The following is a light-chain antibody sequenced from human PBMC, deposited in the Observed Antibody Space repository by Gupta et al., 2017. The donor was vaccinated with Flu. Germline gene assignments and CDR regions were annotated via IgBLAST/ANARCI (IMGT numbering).Light chain of an antibody. Sequence: SALPPPRSVSGSPGQSVTISCTGTSSDVGGYIYVSWYQQHPDKAPKLMIYDVSKRPSGVPDRFSGSKSGTTASLTISGLQAEDEADYYCCSYAGSFTYAFGAGTKVTVL. CDR2: DVS. CDR1: SSDVGGYIY. J-gene: IGLJ1*01. V-gene: IGLV2-11*01. CDR3: CSYAGSFTYA.